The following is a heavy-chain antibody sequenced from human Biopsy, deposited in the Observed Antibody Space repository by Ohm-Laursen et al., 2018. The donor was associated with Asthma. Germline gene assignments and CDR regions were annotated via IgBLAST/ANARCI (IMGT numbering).Heavy chain of an antibody. CDR2: IYSGGTP. V-gene: IGHV3-66*02. CDR3: AREGVAGTHIED. D-gene: IGHD6-19*01. Sequence: SLRLSCAASGFAVSRDHMLWVRQAPGKGLEWVSVIYSGGTPHTADSVRGRFTISRDNSKNTLSLQMNSLTAEDTAVYYCAREGVAGTHIEDWGQGTLVTVSS. J-gene: IGHJ4*02. CDR1: GFAVSRDH.